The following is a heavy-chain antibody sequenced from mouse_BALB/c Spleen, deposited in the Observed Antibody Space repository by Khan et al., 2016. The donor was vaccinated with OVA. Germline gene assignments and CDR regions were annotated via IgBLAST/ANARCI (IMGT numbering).Heavy chain of an antibody. D-gene: IGHD1-1*01. V-gene: IGHV5-17*02. CDR3: ATSYFYGYYFDY. J-gene: IGHJ2*01. CDR2: ISGDSNTI. Sequence: EVQGVESGGGLVQPGGSRKLSCAASGFTFNSYGMHWVRQAPEKGLEWVAYISGDSNTIYYADKVKGRFTISRDNPKNTLFLQMTSLMSEDTAMYYCATSYFYGYYFDYWGPGTTLTVS. CDR1: GFTFNSYG.